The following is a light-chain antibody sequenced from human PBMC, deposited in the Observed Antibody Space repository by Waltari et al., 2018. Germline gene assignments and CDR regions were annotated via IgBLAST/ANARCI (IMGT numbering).Light chain of an antibody. Sequence: QSALTQPPSVSGSPGQSITLSRTGTSSDAGGYNYVSWYQQHPGKAPKLVIFDVTKRPSGVSNRFSGSKSGNTASLTISGLQAEDEADYYCCSYTGSSTRVFGGGTKLTVL. J-gene: IGLJ3*02. CDR2: DVT. CDR1: SSDAGGYNY. CDR3: CSYTGSSTRV. V-gene: IGLV2-14*01.